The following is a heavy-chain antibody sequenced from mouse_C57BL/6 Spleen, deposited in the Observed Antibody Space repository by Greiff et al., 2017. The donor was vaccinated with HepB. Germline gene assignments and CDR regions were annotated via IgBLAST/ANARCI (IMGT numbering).Heavy chain of an antibody. CDR1: GYTFTSYW. Sequence: QVQLQQPGAELVMPGASVKLSCKASGYTFTSYWMHWVKQRPGQGLEWIGEIDPSDSYTNYNQKFKGKSTLTVDKSSSTAYMQLSSLTSEDSAVYYCARVYYGSSGLDYWGQGTTLTVSS. D-gene: IGHD1-1*01. J-gene: IGHJ2*01. CDR2: IDPSDSYT. V-gene: IGHV1-69*01. CDR3: ARVYYGSSGLDY.